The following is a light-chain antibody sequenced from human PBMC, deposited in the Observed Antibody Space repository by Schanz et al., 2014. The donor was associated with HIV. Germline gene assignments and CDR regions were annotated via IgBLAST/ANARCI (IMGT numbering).Light chain of an antibody. CDR2: DVT. J-gene: IGLJ3*02. V-gene: IGLV2-14*03. Sequence: QSALTQPASVSGSPGQSITISCTGTRSDVGGYNYVSWYQQHPGKAPKLLIYDVTNRPSGVSNRFSGSKSGNTAYLTISGLLAEDEADYYCSSFRDTNTVVFGGGTKLTVL. CDR1: RSDVGGYNY. CDR3: SSFRDTNTVV.